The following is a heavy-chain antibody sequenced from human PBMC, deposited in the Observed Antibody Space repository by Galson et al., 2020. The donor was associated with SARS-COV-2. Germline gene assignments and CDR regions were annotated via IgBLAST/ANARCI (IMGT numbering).Heavy chain of an antibody. CDR1: GFTFSSYA. CDR2: ISYDGSNK. CDR3: ARAYDSSGWGAFDI. Sequence: GGSLRLSCAASGFTFSSYAMHWVRQAPGKGLEWVAVISYDGSNKYYADSVKGRFTISRDNSKNTLYLQMNSLRAEDTAVYYCARAYDSSGWGAFDIWGQGTMVTVSS. J-gene: IGHJ3*02. D-gene: IGHD3-22*01. V-gene: IGHV3-30*04.